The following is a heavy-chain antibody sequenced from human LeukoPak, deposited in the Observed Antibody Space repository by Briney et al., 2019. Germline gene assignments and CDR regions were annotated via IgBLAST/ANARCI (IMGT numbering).Heavy chain of an antibody. J-gene: IGHJ6*02. CDR1: GFTFSSYA. Sequence: GRSLRLSCAASGFTFSSYAMHWVRQAPGKGLEWVAVISYDGSNKYYADSVKGRFTISRDNSKNTLYLQMNSLRAEDTAVYYCAKYLAYYDFWSGYLYYYYGMDVWGQGTTVTVSS. V-gene: IGHV3-30-3*02. CDR2: ISYDGSNK. D-gene: IGHD3-3*01. CDR3: AKYLAYYDFWSGYLYYYYGMDV.